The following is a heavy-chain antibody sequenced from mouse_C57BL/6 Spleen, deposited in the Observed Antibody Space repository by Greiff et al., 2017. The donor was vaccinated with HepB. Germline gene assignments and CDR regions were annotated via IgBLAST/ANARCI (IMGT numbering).Heavy chain of an antibody. V-gene: IGHV1-55*01. CDR3: ARSGYYDEFAY. Sequence: QVQLQQPGAELVKPGASVKMSCKASGSTFTSYWISWVKQRPGQGLEWIGDIYPGSGSTNYNEKFKSKATLTVDTSSSTAYMQLSSLTSEDSAVYYCARSGYYDEFAYWGQGTLVTVSA. J-gene: IGHJ3*01. CDR1: GSTFTSYW. CDR2: IYPGSGST. D-gene: IGHD2-4*01.